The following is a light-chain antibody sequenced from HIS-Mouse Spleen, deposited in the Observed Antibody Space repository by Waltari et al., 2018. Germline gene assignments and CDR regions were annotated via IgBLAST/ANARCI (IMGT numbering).Light chain of an antibody. CDR1: KVGDKY. Sequence: SYELTQPPSVSVSPGQTASITCSGDKVGDKYACWYQQKPGQSPVLVIYQDSKRPSGIPERFSGSNSGNTATLTISGTQAMDEADYYCQAWDGFGGGTKLTVL. CDR3: QAWDG. J-gene: IGLJ2*01. V-gene: IGLV3-1*01. CDR2: QDS.